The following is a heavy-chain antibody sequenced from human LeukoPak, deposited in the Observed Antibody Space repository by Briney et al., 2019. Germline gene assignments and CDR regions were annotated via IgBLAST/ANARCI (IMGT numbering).Heavy chain of an antibody. Sequence: PSETLSLTCAVYGGSFSGYYWSWIRQPPGKGLEWIGEINHSGSTNYNPSLKSRVTISVDTSKNQFSLKLSSVTAADTAVYYCARRTKYSGSWTPSYYFDYWGQGTLVTVSS. CDR1: GGSFSGYY. D-gene: IGHD6-13*01. J-gene: IGHJ4*02. V-gene: IGHV4-34*01. CDR2: INHSGST. CDR3: ARRTKYSGSWTPSYYFDY.